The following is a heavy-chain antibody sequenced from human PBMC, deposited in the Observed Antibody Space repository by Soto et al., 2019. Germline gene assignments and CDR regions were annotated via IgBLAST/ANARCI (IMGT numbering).Heavy chain of an antibody. J-gene: IGHJ4*02. Sequence: PGWSLRLYCAASGFSVSVRHMYWVRQAPGKGREWVSVLYSGGSTYYTDFVRGRFTIFRDNSKNTLYLQMNSLRADDTAVDYYARDLGSPDDYWGRGTLVTVSS. D-gene: IGHD3-16*01. CDR1: GFSVSVRH. CDR3: ARDLGSPDDY. V-gene: IGHV3-53*01. CDR2: LYSGGST.